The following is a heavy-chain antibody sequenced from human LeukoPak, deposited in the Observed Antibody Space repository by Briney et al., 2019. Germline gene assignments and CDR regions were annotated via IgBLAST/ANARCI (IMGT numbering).Heavy chain of an antibody. CDR2: IIPIFGTA. J-gene: IGHJ3*02. CDR3: ALVVVTAMTYDAFDI. V-gene: IGHV1-69*05. CDR1: GGTFSSYA. D-gene: IGHD2-21*02. Sequence: SVKVSCKASGGTFSSYAISWVRQAPGQGLEWMGRIIPIFGTANYAQKFQGRVTITTDESTSTAYMELSSLRSEDTAVYYCALVVVTAMTYDAFDIWGQGTMVTVSS.